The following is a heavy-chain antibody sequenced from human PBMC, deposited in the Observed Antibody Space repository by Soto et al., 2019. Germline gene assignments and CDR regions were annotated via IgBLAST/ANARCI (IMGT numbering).Heavy chain of an antibody. Sequence: EVQLLESGGGLVQPGGSLRLSCAASGFTFSSYAMSWVRQAPGKGLEWVSAISGSGGSTYYADSVKGRFTISRDNSKSTLYLQMNSLRAEDTAVYYCAKAFWSDYGSGSYSRGYYYYMDVWGKGTTVTVSS. CDR2: ISGSGGST. CDR1: GFTFSSYA. CDR3: AKAFWSDYGSGSYSRGYYYYMDV. D-gene: IGHD3-10*01. V-gene: IGHV3-23*01. J-gene: IGHJ6*03.